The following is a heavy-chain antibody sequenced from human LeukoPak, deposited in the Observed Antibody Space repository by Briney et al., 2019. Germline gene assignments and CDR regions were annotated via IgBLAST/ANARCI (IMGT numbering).Heavy chain of an antibody. D-gene: IGHD4-17*01. CDR2: INPNSGDT. CDR3: ARDRGDYGDSRTFDY. Sequence: AAVKVSLKASGYTFTGYHLHWVRQAPGQGVEWMGWINPNSGDTKYAQKFQGRLTMPRDTYISAAYIDLSRLRSDDTAVYYCARDRGDYGDSRTFDYGPQGTLVSVSS. J-gene: IGHJ4*02. CDR1: GYTFTGYH. V-gene: IGHV1-2*02.